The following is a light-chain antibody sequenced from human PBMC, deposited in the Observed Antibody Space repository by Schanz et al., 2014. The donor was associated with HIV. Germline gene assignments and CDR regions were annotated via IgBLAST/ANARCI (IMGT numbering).Light chain of an antibody. Sequence: TQSPATLSVSPGERATLSCRASQSVRSNLAWYQQKPGQAPRLLIYGASTRATGIPARFSGSGSGTEFTLTISSLQSEDFAVYYCQQYNNWPPYTFGQGTKLEIK. J-gene: IGKJ2*01. V-gene: IGKV3-15*01. CDR1: QSVRSN. CDR2: GAS. CDR3: QQYNNWPPYT.